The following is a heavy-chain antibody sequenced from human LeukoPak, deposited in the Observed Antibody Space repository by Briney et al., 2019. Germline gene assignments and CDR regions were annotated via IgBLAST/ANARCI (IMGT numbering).Heavy chain of an antibody. D-gene: IGHD1-26*01. CDR3: ARDREIVGALYAFDI. Sequence: SETLSLTCTVSNGSISSDTYFWSWIRQPAGKGLEWIGRMSSSGISTYSPSLKSRVTISIDTSRNQFSMNLNSVTAADTAVYYCARDREIVGALYAFDIWGQGTMVTVSS. CDR1: NGSISSDTYF. J-gene: IGHJ3*02. CDR2: MSSSGIS. V-gene: IGHV4-61*02.